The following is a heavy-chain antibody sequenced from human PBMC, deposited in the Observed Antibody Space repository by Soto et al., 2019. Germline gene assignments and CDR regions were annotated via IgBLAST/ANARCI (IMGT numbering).Heavy chain of an antibody. CDR2: IIPIFGTA. D-gene: IGHD6-6*01. CDR3: ARSDIAARPEYYFDY. V-gene: IGHV1-69*13. Sequence: ASVKVSCKASGGTFSSYAISWVRQAPGQGLEWMEGIIPIFGTANYAQKFQGRVTITADESTSTAYMELSSLRSEDTAVYYCARSDIAARPEYYFDYWGQGTLVTVSS. J-gene: IGHJ4*02. CDR1: GGTFSSYA.